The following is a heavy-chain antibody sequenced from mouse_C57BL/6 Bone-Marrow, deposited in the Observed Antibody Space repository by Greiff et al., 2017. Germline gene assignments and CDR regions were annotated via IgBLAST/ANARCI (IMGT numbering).Heavy chain of an antibody. CDR3: ARWNYYGSSYGY. CDR2: VYPRSCNT. Sequence: VKLQESGAELARPGASVKLSCKASGYTFTSYGISWVKPRPGQGLEWIGEVYPRSCNTYYNEKFKGKATLTADKSSSTAYMELRSLTSEDSAVYFCARWNYYGSSYGYWGQGTTLTVSS. CDR1: GYTFTSYG. J-gene: IGHJ2*01. V-gene: IGHV1-81*01. D-gene: IGHD1-1*01.